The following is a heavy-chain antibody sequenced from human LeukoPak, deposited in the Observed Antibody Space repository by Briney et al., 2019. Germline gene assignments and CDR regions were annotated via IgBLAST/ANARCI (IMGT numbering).Heavy chain of an antibody. CDR1: GYTFTSYD. J-gene: IGHJ6*03. CDR3: ARRWSSGWYEHYYMDV. D-gene: IGHD6-19*01. Sequence: ASVKVSCKASGYTFTSYDINWVRQATGQGLEWMGWMNPNSGNTGYAQKFQGRVTITRNTSISTAYMELSSLRSEDTAVYYCARRWSSGWYEHYYMDVWGKGTTVTVSS. V-gene: IGHV1-8*01. CDR2: MNPNSGNT.